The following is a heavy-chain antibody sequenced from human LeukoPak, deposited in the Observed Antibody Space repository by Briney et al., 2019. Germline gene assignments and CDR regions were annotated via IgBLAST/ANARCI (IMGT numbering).Heavy chain of an antibody. Sequence: ASVKVSCKASGYTFTGYYMHWVRQAPGQGLEWMGWINPNSGGTNYAQKFQGRVTMTRDTSTSTAYMELSSQRSEDIDVYYCARHVFSIVNDILTGYSDYWGQGTLVTVSS. CDR1: GYTFTGYY. D-gene: IGHD3-9*01. CDR3: ARHVFSIVNDILTGYSDY. CDR2: INPNSGGT. V-gene: IGHV1-2*02. J-gene: IGHJ4*02.